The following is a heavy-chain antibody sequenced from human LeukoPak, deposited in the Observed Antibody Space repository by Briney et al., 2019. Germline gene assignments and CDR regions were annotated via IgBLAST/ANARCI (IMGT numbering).Heavy chain of an antibody. J-gene: IGHJ4*02. Sequence: GGSLRLSCAASGFTFSSYSMNWVRQAPGKGLNWVSSISSSSSYIYYADSVKGRFTISRDNAKNSLYLQMNSLRAEDTAVYYCARGRPHGNDYWGQGTLVTVSS. CDR2: ISSSSSYI. V-gene: IGHV3-21*01. D-gene: IGHD4-23*01. CDR3: ARGRPHGNDY. CDR1: GFTFSSYS.